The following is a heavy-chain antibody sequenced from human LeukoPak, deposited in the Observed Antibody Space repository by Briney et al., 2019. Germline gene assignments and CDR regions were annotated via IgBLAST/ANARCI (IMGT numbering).Heavy chain of an antibody. D-gene: IGHD3-10*01. CDR1: GGSIRSGSHY. J-gene: IGHJ4*02. V-gene: IGHV4-31*03. Sequence: SQTLSLTCTASGGSIRSGSHYWSWIRQRPGKGLEWIGYIYSSGTTNYNPSLKSRITMSVDTSKNQFSLKLSSVTAADTAVYYCARGASGEGYWGQGALVTVSS. CDR2: IYSSGTT. CDR3: ARGASGEGY.